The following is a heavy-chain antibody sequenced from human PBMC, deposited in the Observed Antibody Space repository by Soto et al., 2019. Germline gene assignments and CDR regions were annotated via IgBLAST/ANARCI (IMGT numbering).Heavy chain of an antibody. V-gene: IGHV3-23*01. J-gene: IGHJ3*02. CDR3: AKDPVRDGYNPDAFDI. Sequence: GGSLRLSCAASGFTFSSYAMGWVRQAPGKGLEWVSAISRLGGSTYYADSVKGRFTISRDNSKNTLYLQMNSLRAEDTAVYYCAKDPVRDGYNPDAFDIWGQGTMVTVS. CDR2: ISRLGGST. CDR1: GFTFSSYA. D-gene: IGHD5-12*01.